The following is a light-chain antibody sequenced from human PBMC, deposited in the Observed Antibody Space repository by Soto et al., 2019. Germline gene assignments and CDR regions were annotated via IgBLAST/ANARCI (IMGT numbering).Light chain of an antibody. CDR2: GIS. V-gene: IGKV3D-15*01. CDR1: QSVNSN. CDR3: QQRGQWPIT. Sequence: EIVMTQSPATLSVSPGERATLSCRASQSVNSNYLAWYQQKPGQAPRLLIYGISKRATDMPDRFSGSGSGTEFTLTIGSLQPEDFATYCCQQRGQWPITFGQGTRLEIK. J-gene: IGKJ5*01.